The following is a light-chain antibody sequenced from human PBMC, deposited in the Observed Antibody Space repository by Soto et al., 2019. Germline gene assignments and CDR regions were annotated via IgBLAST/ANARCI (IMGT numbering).Light chain of an antibody. Sequence: QSALTQPASVSGSPGQSITISCTGTSRDVGGYNYVSWHQQHPGKAPKVIITEVSNRPSGVSNRFSGSKSGKTASLTISGLQAEDEADYYCSSYISSSTFVVFGGGTKLTVL. J-gene: IGLJ2*01. V-gene: IGLV2-14*01. CDR1: SRDVGGYNY. CDR2: EVS. CDR3: SSYISSSTFVV.